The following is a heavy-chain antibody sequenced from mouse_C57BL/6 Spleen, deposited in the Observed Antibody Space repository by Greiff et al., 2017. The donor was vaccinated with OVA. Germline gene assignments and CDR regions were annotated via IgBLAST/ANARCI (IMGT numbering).Heavy chain of an antibody. CDR1: GYSITSGYY. CDR2: ISYDGSN. D-gene: IGHD1-1*01. Sequence: VQLKESGPGLVKPSQSLSLTCSVTGYSITSGYYWHWIRQFPGNKLEWMGYISYDGSNNYNPSLKNRISITRDTSKNQFFLKLNSVTTEDTATYYCARGGSSYKDYYAMDYWGQGTSVTVSS. J-gene: IGHJ4*01. V-gene: IGHV3-6*01. CDR3: ARGGSSYKDYYAMDY.